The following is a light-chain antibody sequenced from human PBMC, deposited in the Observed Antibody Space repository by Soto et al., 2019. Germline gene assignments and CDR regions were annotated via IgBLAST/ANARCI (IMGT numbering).Light chain of an antibody. CDR3: SSYTSSSTPYV. CDR2: DVS. Sequence: QSALTQPASVSGSPGQSITISCTGTSSDVGGYNYVSWYQQHPGKAPKLMIYDVSNRPSGVSNRFSGSKSGNTASLTISGLQAXXXAXXYCSSYTSSSTPYVFGTGTKLTVL. CDR1: SSDVGGYNY. V-gene: IGLV2-14*01. J-gene: IGLJ1*01.